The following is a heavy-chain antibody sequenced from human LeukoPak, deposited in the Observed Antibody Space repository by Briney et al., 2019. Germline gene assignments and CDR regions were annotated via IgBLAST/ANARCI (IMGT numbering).Heavy chain of an antibody. Sequence: GGSLRLSCAASGFTFSSYSMNWVRQAPGKGLEWVSYISSSSSSTIYYAASVKGRFTISRDNAKNSLYLQMNSLRAEDTAVYYCAREGANYRLFDYWGQGTLVTVSS. CDR1: GFTFSSYS. D-gene: IGHD3-10*01. CDR2: ISSSSSSTI. CDR3: AREGANYRLFDY. J-gene: IGHJ4*02. V-gene: IGHV3-48*01.